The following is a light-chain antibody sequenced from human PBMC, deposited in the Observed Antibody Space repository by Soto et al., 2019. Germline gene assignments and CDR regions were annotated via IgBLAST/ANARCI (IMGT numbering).Light chain of an antibody. Sequence: DIQLTQSPSFLSASVGDRVTITCRASQGISSYLAWYQQKPGKAPKLLIYAASTLQSGVPSRCSGSGSGTEFALTISSLQPEDVATYYCQQLNSYPFLTFGGGTKVEIK. CDR3: QQLNSYPFLT. CDR2: AAS. J-gene: IGKJ4*01. V-gene: IGKV1-9*01. CDR1: QGISSY.